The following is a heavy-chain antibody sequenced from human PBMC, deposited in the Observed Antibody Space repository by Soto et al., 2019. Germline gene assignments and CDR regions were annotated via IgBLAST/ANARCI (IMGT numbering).Heavy chain of an antibody. D-gene: IGHD3-22*01. V-gene: IGHV3-7*05. CDR3: ASRYLEHCFSSGSSARYDD. J-gene: IGHJ4*02. CDR1: GFTFSSLW. CDR2: INQDGSEK. Sequence: HPGVSLRLSCAASGFTFSSLWMSWVRQAPGKGQEWVANINQDGSEKNYVDSVKGRFTTSRDNAQNSLHLQMSSLRAEDTAVYYCASRYLEHCFSSGSSARYDDWGQGAPVTVSS.